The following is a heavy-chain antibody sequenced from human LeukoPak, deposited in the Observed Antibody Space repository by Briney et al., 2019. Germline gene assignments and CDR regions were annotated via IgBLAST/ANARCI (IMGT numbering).Heavy chain of an antibody. V-gene: IGHV1-2*02. CDR3: ARSIVVADIGWFDP. CDR1: GYTFTGYY. J-gene: IGHJ5*02. D-gene: IGHD6-19*01. Sequence: GASVKVSCKASGYTFTGYYMHWVRQAPGQGLEWMGWINPNSGGTNYAQKFQGRATMTRDTSISTAYMELSRLRSDDTAVYYCARSIVVADIGWFDPWGQGTLVTVSS. CDR2: INPNSGGT.